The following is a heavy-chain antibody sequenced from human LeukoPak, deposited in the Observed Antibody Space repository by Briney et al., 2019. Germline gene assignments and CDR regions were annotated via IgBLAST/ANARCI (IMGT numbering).Heavy chain of an antibody. CDR3: AREEGAPIAAANV. CDR2: ISAYNGNT. J-gene: IGHJ3*01. D-gene: IGHD6-13*01. V-gene: IGHV1-18*01. Sequence: GASVKVSCKASGYTFTTYYISWVRQAPGQGLEWMGWISAYNGNTNYAQKFQGRVTMTTDTSTSTAYKELRSLRSDDTAVYYCAREEGAPIAAANVWGLGTMVTVSS. CDR1: GYTFTTYY.